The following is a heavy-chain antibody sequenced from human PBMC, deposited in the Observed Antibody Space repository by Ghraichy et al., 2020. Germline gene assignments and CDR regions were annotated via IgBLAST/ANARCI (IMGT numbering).Heavy chain of an antibody. D-gene: IGHD2-2*01. CDR1: GGSFSGYY. CDR2: INHSGST. V-gene: IGHV4-34*01. CDR3: ARDGRDIVVVPAAIPGYYGMDV. Sequence: SETLSLTCAVYGGSFSGYYWSWIRQPPGKGLEWIGEINHSGSTNYNPSLKSRVTISVDTSKNQFSLKLSSVTAADTAVYYCARDGRDIVVVPAAIPGYYGMDVWGQGTTVTVSS. J-gene: IGHJ6*02.